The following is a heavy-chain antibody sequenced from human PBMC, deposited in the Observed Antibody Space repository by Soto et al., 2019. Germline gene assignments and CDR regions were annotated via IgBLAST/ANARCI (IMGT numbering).Heavy chain of an antibody. Sequence: ASVKGSCKASGYTFTSYYMHWVRQAPGQGLEWMGIINPSGGSTSYAQKFQGRVTMTRDTSTSTVYMELSSLRSEDTAVYYCAGPGCGGDMCYWGQGTLVTVSS. V-gene: IGHV1-46*01. CDR3: AGPGCGGDMCY. D-gene: IGHD2-21*02. CDR2: INPSGGST. CDR1: GYTFTSYY. J-gene: IGHJ4*02.